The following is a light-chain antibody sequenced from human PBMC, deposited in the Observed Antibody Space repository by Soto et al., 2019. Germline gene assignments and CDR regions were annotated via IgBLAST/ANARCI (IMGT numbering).Light chain of an antibody. V-gene: IGKV3-20*01. J-gene: IGKJ1*01. CDR3: QQYGSSPWT. Sequence: EIVLTQSPATLYLSTGERATLSCRASQSVSSYLAWYQQKPGQAPRLLIYAASRRATGIPDRFSGSGSGTDFTLTISRLEPEDFAVYYCQQYGSSPWTFGQGTKVDIK. CDR2: AAS. CDR1: QSVSSY.